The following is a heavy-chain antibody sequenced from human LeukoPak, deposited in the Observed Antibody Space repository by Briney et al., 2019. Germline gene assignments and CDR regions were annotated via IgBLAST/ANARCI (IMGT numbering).Heavy chain of an antibody. D-gene: IGHD5/OR15-5a*01. J-gene: IGHJ4*02. CDR3: ARDRVSYFDY. CDR1: GFTVSSNY. Sequence: GGSLRLSCAASGFTVSSNYMSWVRQAPGKGLEWVSVIYSGGSTYYADSVKGRFTISRDNSKNTLYPQMNSLRAEDTAVYYCARDRVSYFDYWGQGTLVTVSS. V-gene: IGHV3-53*01. CDR2: IYSGGST.